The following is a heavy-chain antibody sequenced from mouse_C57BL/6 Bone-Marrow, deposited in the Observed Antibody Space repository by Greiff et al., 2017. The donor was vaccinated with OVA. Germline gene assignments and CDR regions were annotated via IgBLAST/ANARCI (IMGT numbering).Heavy chain of an antibody. V-gene: IGHV1-53*01. CDR1: GYTFTSYW. Sequence: QVQLQQPGTELVKPGASVKLSCKASGYTFTSYWMHWVKQRPGQGLEWIGNINPSNGGTNYNEQFKSKATLTVDKSSSTAYMQLSSLTSEDSAVYYCARGGLRRYAMDYWGQGTSVTVSS. CDR3: ARGGLRRYAMDY. D-gene: IGHD2-2*01. CDR2: INPSNGGT. J-gene: IGHJ4*01.